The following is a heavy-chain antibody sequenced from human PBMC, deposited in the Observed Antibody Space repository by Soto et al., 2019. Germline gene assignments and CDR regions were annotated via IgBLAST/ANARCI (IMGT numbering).Heavy chain of an antibody. V-gene: IGHV6-1*01. J-gene: IGHJ5*02. CDR1: GDSVSSNSAA. CDR2: TYYRSKWYN. D-gene: IGHD6-6*01. Sequence: SQTLSLTYAISGDSVSSNSAAWNWIRQSPSRGLEWLGRTYYRSKWYNDYAVSVKSRITINPDTSKNQFSLQLNSVTPEDTAVYYCARALVEQLVGLAVVSWFDPWGQGTLVTVSS. CDR3: ARALVEQLVGLAVVSWFDP.